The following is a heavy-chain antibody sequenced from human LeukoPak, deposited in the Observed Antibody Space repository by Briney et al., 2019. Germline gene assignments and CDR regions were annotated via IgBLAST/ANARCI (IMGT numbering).Heavy chain of an antibody. V-gene: IGHV3-7*01. CDR2: INHDESKK. J-gene: IGHJ5*02. D-gene: IGHD6-6*01. CDR3: AISTYSSSPS. Sequence: PGGSLRLSCAASGFAFSDYWMIWVRQAPGKGLEWVANINHDESKKYYVDSVEGRFTITRDNAKNSLYLQMNRLRAEDTAVYYCAISTYSSSPSWGQGTLVTVSS. CDR1: GFAFSDYW.